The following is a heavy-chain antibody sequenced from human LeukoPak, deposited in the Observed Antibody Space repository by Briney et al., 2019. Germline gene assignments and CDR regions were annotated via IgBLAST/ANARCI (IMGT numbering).Heavy chain of an antibody. CDR2: IIPIFGTA. D-gene: IGHD6-13*01. CDR3: ARAVRIAAAGTTYYYYGMDV. V-gene: IGHV1-69*13. J-gene: IGHJ6*02. CDR1: GSTFSSYA. Sequence: SVKVSCKASGSTFSSYAISWVRQAPGQGLEWMGGIIPIFGTANYAQKFQGRVTITADESTSTAYMELSSLRSEDTAVYYCARAVRIAAAGTTYYYYGMDVWGQGTTVTVSS.